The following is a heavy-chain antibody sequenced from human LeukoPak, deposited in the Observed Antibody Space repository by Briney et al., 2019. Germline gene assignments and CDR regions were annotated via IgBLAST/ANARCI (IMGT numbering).Heavy chain of an antibody. CDR2: ISGSGGST. CDR3: AKSWSSSWYYFDY. D-gene: IGHD6-13*01. J-gene: IGHJ4*02. Sequence: PGGSLRLSCAASGLTFSSYAMSWVRQAPGNGLEWVSAISGSGGSTYYADSVKGRFTISRDNSKNTLYLQMNSLRTEDTAVYYCAKSWSSSWYYFDYWGQGTLVTVSS. CDR1: GLTFSSYA. V-gene: IGHV3-23*01.